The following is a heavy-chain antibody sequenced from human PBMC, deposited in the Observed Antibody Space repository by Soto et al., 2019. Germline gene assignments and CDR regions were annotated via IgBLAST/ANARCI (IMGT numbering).Heavy chain of an antibody. CDR2: VLPISGST. V-gene: IGHV1-69*06. Sequence: QVQLVQSGAEVRKPGSSVKVSCKTSGGLISKYSFNWVRQAPGQGLEWMGGVLPISGSTDYAQKFQGRLTITDDRSTSTVYMELSRLRSDDTANYYCAKIRVRGGPLRFEDGGQGMLISVSS. J-gene: IGHJ4*01. D-gene: IGHD5-12*01. CDR1: GGLISKYS. CDR3: AKIRVRGGPLRFED.